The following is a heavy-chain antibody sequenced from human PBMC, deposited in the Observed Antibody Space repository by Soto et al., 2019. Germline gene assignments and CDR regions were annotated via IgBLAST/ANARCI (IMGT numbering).Heavy chain of an antibody. V-gene: IGHV3-9*01. CDR3: AKIVTRHSLVPVFDQ. J-gene: IGHJ4*02. Sequence: QLVESGGGLVQPGRSLRLSCVASGFRFDEYALHWVRQAPGKGLEWVSGISWDSGSINYAGSVRGRFTVSRDNAKNSLYLHMTSLRSEDTAFYYCAKIVTRHSLVPVFDQWGQGALVSVSS. CDR2: ISWDSGSI. CDR1: GFRFDEYA. D-gene: IGHD2-21*01.